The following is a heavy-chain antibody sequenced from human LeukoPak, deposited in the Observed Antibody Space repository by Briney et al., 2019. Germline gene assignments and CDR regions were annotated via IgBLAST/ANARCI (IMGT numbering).Heavy chain of an antibody. CDR3: ARTSRGYSYGRNFDY. Sequence: GESLKFSCKGSGYSFTSYCIGWVRQMPGKGLEWMGIIYFGDSDARYSTSFQCKATISADKSISTAYLKWSSLKASDTAMYYCARTSRGYSYGRNFDYWGQGTLVTVSS. V-gene: IGHV5-51*01. CDR2: IYFGDSDA. D-gene: IGHD5-18*01. J-gene: IGHJ4*02. CDR1: GYSFTSYC.